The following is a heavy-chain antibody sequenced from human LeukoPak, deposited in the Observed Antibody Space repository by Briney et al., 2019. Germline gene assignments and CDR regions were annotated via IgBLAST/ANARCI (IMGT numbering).Heavy chain of an antibody. J-gene: IGHJ4*02. D-gene: IGHD1-26*01. CDR3: AKDVGKWESLHFFDY. CDR1: GFTLSTNA. Sequence: GGSLRLPCLTSGFTLSTNAMSWVRQAPGKGLERISGISGSGASTYYADSVKGRFTISRDDSRNTLYLQMNSLRGDDTAVYYCAKDVGKWESLHFFDYWGQGTLVTVSS. V-gene: IGHV3-23*01. CDR2: ISGSGAST.